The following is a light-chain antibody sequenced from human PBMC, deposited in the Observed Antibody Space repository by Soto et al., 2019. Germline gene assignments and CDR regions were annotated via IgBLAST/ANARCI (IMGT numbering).Light chain of an antibody. Sequence: QSVLTQPPSVSGAPGQRVTISCTGSSSNIGAGYDVHWYQQLPGTAPKLLIYGNSNRPSVVPDRFSGSKSGTSASLAITGLAAEDEADYYCQSYDSSLSGWVFGGGTKLTVL. J-gene: IGLJ3*02. CDR2: GNS. CDR1: SSNIGAGYD. V-gene: IGLV1-40*01. CDR3: QSYDSSLSGWV.